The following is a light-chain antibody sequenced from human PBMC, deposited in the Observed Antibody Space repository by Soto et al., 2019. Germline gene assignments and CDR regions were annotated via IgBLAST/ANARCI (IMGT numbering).Light chain of an antibody. Sequence: QSALTQPASVSGSPGQSITISCTGTSSDVGAYNYVSWYQQHPGKAPKLMIYEVSNRPSGVSDRFSGSRSGNTASLTISGLQAEDESDYYCCSYAGRYTYVFGTGTKLTVL. CDR2: EVS. V-gene: IGLV2-14*01. CDR3: CSYAGRYTYV. J-gene: IGLJ1*01. CDR1: SSDVGAYNY.